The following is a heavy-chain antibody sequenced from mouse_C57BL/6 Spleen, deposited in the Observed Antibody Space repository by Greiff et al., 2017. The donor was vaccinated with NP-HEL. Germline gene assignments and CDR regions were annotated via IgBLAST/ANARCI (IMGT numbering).Heavy chain of an antibody. CDR1: GYTFTSYW. CDR3: ARSITTVVAPYAMDY. Sequence: VKLQQPGAELVKPGASVKLSCKASGYTFTSYWMHWVKQRPGQGLEWIGMIHPNSGSTNYNEKFKSKATLTVDKSSSTAYMQLSSLTSEDSAVYYCARSITTVVAPYAMDYWGQGTSVTVSS. V-gene: IGHV1-64*01. D-gene: IGHD1-1*01. J-gene: IGHJ4*01. CDR2: IHPNSGST.